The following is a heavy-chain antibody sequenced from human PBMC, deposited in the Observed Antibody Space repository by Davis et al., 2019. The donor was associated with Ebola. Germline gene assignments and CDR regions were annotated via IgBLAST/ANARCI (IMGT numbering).Heavy chain of an antibody. CDR1: GGSISSYH. V-gene: IGHV3-11*06. D-gene: IGHD1-26*01. CDR2: ISGRSSYA. Sequence: LSLTCTVSGGSISSYHWTWIRQAPGKGLEWLSYISGRSSYANYADSVQGRFTISRDNAKNSLYLQMNSLRVEDTAVYYCAREVGATTVDYWGQGTLVTVSS. CDR3: AREVGATTVDY. J-gene: IGHJ4*02.